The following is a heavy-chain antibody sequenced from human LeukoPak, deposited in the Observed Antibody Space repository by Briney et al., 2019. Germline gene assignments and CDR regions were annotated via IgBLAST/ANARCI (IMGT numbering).Heavy chain of an antibody. CDR2: MYHTGTT. Sequence: SETLSLTCAVSGGSINSDYWSWIRQPPGKRLEWIGFMYHTGTTNLNPSFKSRVTISLASSKSYFSLGLNSVTAADTAVYYCARHADRKWDLPGSFDSWGQGVRVAVSS. J-gene: IGHJ4*02. V-gene: IGHV4-59*08. D-gene: IGHD1-26*01. CDR3: ARHADRKWDLPGSFDS. CDR1: GGSINSDY.